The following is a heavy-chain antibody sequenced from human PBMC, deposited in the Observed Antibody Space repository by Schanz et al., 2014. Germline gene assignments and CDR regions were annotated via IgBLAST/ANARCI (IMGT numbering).Heavy chain of an antibody. Sequence: EVQLMESGGGLVKPGGSLRLSCVASGFAFSSFAMTWVRQAPGRGLEWVSFIYIGGNTYYADSVKGRFTISRDNSKNTLYLQMNSLRAEDTAVYYCANNWNLDYWGQGTLVTVSS. J-gene: IGHJ4*02. V-gene: IGHV3-66*01. CDR3: ANNWNLDY. CDR1: GFAFSSFA. CDR2: IYIGGNT. D-gene: IGHD1-20*01.